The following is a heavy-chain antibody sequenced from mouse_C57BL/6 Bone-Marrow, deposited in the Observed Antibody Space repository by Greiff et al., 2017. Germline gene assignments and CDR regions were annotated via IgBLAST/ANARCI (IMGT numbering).Heavy chain of an antibody. CDR2: IWSGGSP. V-gene: IGHV2-2*01. J-gene: IGHJ4*01. CDR3: ASPMMVTTYYYAMDY. CDR1: GFSLTSYG. D-gene: IGHD2-3*01. Sequence: QVHVKQSGPGLVQPSQSLSITCTVSGFSLTSYGVHWVRQSPGKGLEWLGVIWSGGSPDYNAAFISRLSISKDNSKSQVFFKMNSLQADDTSIYYCASPMMVTTYYYAMDYWGQGTSVTVSS.